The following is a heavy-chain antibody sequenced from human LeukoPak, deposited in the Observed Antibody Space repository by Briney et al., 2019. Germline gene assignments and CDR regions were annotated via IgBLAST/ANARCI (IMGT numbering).Heavy chain of an antibody. Sequence: GGSLRLSCAASGFTFSSYGMHWVRQAPGQGLEWVAVIWYDGSNKYYADSVKGRFTISRDNSKNTLYLQMNSLRAEDAAVYYCARDSSGWYPEYFQHWGQGTLVTVSS. CDR3: ARDSSGWYPEYFQH. V-gene: IGHV3-33*01. J-gene: IGHJ1*01. D-gene: IGHD6-19*01. CDR2: IWYDGSNK. CDR1: GFTFSSYG.